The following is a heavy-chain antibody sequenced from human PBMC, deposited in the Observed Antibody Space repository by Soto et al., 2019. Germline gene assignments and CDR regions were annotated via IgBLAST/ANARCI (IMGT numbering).Heavy chain of an antibody. J-gene: IGHJ4*02. Sequence: PSETLSLTCTVSGDSIDTSSYCWGWIRQPPGKGLEWIGSVCYRGTTYYNPSLKSRLTISVDTSKRQFSLKLSSVTAADTAVFYCARQGEHSSSYFFDSWGQGTPVTVS. V-gene: IGHV4-39*01. CDR1: GDSIDTSSYC. D-gene: IGHD6-6*01. CDR3: ARQGEHSSSYFFDS. CDR2: VCYRGTT.